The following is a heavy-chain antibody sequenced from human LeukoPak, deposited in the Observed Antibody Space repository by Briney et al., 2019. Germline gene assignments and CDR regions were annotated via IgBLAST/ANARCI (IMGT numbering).Heavy chain of an antibody. Sequence: GGSLRLSCAASGFTVSSNYMSWVRQAPGKGLEWVSVIYSGGSTYYADSVKGRFTISRDNSKNTLYLQMNSLRAEDTAVYYRARGFRDGYNPGWGQGTLVTVSS. V-gene: IGHV3-66*02. CDR1: GFTVSSNY. D-gene: IGHD5-24*01. J-gene: IGHJ4*02. CDR2: IYSGGST. CDR3: ARGFRDGYNPG.